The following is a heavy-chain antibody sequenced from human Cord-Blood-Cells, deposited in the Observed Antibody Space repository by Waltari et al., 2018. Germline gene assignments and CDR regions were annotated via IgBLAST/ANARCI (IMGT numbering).Heavy chain of an antibody. J-gene: IGHJ4*02. Sequence: EVQLVESGGGLVKPGGSLSLSCAASGFTFSSYSMNWVRQAPGKGLEWFSSISSSSSYIYYADSVKGRFTISRDNAKNSLYLQMNSLRAEDTAVYYCATSSPPLYWGQGTLVTVSS. V-gene: IGHV3-21*01. D-gene: IGHD6-13*01. CDR1: GFTFSSYS. CDR3: ATSSPPLY. CDR2: ISSSSSYI.